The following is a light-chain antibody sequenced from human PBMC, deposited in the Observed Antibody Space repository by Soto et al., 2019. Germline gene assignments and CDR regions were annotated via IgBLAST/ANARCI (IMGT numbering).Light chain of an antibody. J-gene: IGKJ4*01. Sequence: EIVMTQSPATLSVSPGERATLSCRASRSISSNLAWYQQKPGQAPRLLIYGASTRATGIPARFSGSGSGTEFTLTFSSLQSEDFAVYYCQHYNNWIASFGGGTKVDI. V-gene: IGKV3-15*01. CDR1: RSISSN. CDR2: GAS. CDR3: QHYNNWIAS.